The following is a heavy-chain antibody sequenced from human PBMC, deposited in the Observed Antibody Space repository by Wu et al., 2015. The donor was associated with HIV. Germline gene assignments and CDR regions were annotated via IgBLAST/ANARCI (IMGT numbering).Heavy chain of an antibody. D-gene: IGHD1-26*01. V-gene: IGHV1-46*01. CDR2: INPGGDYT. CDR1: GYTFTSHF. CDR3: ARDLHSGSYLNAFDI. J-gene: IGHJ3*02. Sequence: QVQLVQSGAEVKKPGASVKVSCKASGYTFTSHFIHWVRQAPGQGLEWMGIINPGGDYTNSAQKFQGRVTVTGDTSTSTVYMDLSSLTSEDTAVYYCARDLHSGSYLNAFDIWGQGTMVTVSS.